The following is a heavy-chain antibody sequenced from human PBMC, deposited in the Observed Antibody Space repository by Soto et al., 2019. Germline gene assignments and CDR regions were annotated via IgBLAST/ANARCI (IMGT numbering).Heavy chain of an antibody. V-gene: IGHV4-34*01. J-gene: IGHJ4*02. Sequence: SETLSLTCAVYGGSFSGYYWSWIRQPPGKGLEWIGEINHSGSTNYNPSLKSRVTISVDTSKNQFSLKLSSVTAADTAVYYCARGQAGSNFDYWGQGTLVTVS. CDR1: GGSFSGYY. CDR3: ARGQAGSNFDY. CDR2: INHSGST. D-gene: IGHD3-10*01.